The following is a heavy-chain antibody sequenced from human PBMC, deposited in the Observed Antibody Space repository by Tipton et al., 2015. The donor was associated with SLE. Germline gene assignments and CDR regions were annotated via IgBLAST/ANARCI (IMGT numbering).Heavy chain of an antibody. D-gene: IGHD3-16*01. J-gene: IGHJ5*02. V-gene: IGHV4-59*01. CDR1: GGSISSYY. CDR2: IHDVGST. Sequence: TLSLTCTVSGGSISSYYWNWLRQPPGKGLEWIGFIHDVGSTNYNPSLKSRVTIFLDTSNNRFSLRLKSVTAADTGVYFCAGGGPYDYFDPWGQGTLVTVSS. CDR3: AGGGPYDYFDP.